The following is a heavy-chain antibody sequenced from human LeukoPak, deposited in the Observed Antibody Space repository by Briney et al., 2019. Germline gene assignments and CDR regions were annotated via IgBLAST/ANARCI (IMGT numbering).Heavy chain of an antibody. CDR1: GFTFSSYG. CDR2: IRYDGSNK. CDR3: AKDGEFYYGSGSLDY. Sequence: PGGSLRLSCAASGFTFSSYGMHWVRQAPGKGLEGVAFIRYDGSNKYYADSVKGRFTISRDNSKNTLYLQMNSLRAEDTAVYYCAKDGEFYYGSGSLDYWGQGTLVTVSS. J-gene: IGHJ4*02. V-gene: IGHV3-30*02. D-gene: IGHD3-10*01.